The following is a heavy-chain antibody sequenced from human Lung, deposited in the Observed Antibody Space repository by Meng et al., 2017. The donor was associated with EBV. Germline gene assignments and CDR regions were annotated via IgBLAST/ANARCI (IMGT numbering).Heavy chain of an antibody. CDR3: ARDLSGYYSFVDY. Sequence: QVQLVQSGAEVKSPGASVKVPCKASGYTFTGYYMQWVRQAPGQGLEWMGRINPNNGGANYAQQFQGRITMTTDTSISTAYMELSRLRSDDTAVYYCARDLSGYYSFVDYWGQGTLVTVSS. CDR1: GYTFTGYY. D-gene: IGHD3-22*01. CDR2: INPNNGGA. J-gene: IGHJ4*02. V-gene: IGHV1-2*06.